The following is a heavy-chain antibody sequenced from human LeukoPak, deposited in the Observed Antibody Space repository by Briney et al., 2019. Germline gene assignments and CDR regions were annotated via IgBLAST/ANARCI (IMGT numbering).Heavy chain of an antibody. V-gene: IGHV3-23*01. J-gene: IGHJ4*02. CDR1: GFTFSNYA. CDR3: AKDLSQYSYGSNFDY. D-gene: IGHD5-18*01. CDR2: ISGSGGST. Sequence: PGGSLRLSCAVSGFTFSNYAMSWVRQAPGKGLEWVSAISGSGGSTYCADSVKGRFTISRDNSKNTLYLQMNGLRAEDTAIYYCAKDLSQYSYGSNFDYWGQGTLVTVSS.